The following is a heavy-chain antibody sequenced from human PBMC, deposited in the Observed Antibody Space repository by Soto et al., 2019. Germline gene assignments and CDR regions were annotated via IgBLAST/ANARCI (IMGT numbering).Heavy chain of an antibody. CDR1: GFTFDDYS. CDR2: ISWDGRST. V-gene: IGHV3-43*01. J-gene: IGHJ3*02. Sequence: GGSLRLSCAASGFTFDDYSMHWVRQAPGKGLEWVSLISWDGRSTYYADSVKGRFTVSRDNTKNSLYLQMNSLRAEDTAVYYCARDLVGGSAVLTFDIWGQGTMVTVSS. D-gene: IGHD3-10*01. CDR3: ARDLVGGSAVLTFDI.